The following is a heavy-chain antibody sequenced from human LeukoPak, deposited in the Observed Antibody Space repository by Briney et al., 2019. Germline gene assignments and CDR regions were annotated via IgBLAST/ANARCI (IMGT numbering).Heavy chain of an antibody. CDR3: ATDPGVLGAFDI. CDR1: GYTLTELS. D-gene: IGHD3-16*01. J-gene: IGHJ3*02. Sequence: ASVKVSCKVSGYTLTELSMHWVRQAPGKGLEWMGGFDPEDGETIYAQKFQGRVTMTEDTSTDTAYMELSSLRSEDTAVYYCATDPGVLGAFDIWGQGTMVTVSS. V-gene: IGHV1-24*01. CDR2: FDPEDGET.